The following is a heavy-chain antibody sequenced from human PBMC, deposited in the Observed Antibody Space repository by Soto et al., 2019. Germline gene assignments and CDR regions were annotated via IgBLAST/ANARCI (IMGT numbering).Heavy chain of an antibody. V-gene: IGHV4-59*01. CDR3: ARDLARYYDSRHWFDP. CDR2: IYYSGST. Sequence: QVQLQESGPGLVKPSETLSLTCTVSGGSISSYYWSWIRQPPGKGLEWIGYIYYSGSTNYNPSLVSRVTISVDTSKNQFSLKLSSVTAADTAVYYCARDLARYYDSRHWFDPWGQGTLVTVSS. D-gene: IGHD3-22*01. J-gene: IGHJ5*02. CDR1: GGSISSYY.